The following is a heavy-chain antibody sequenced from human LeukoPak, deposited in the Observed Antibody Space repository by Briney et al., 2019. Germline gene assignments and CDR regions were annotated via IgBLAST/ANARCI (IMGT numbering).Heavy chain of an antibody. D-gene: IGHD3-22*01. CDR3: ARQPYYYDSSGYPDY. Sequence: KVSCKASGYTFTSYWIGWVRQMPGKGLEWMGIIYPGDSDTRYSPSFQGQVTISADKSISTAYLQWSSLKASDTAMYYCARQPYYYDSSGYPDYWGQGTLVTVSS. CDR2: IYPGDSDT. CDR1: GYTFTSYW. J-gene: IGHJ4*02. V-gene: IGHV5-51*01.